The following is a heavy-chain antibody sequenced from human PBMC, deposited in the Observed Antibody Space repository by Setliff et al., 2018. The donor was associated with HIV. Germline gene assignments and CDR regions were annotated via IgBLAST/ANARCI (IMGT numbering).Heavy chain of an antibody. J-gene: IGHJ6*03. CDR1: GFNFSPYA. Sequence: GGSLRLSCATSGFNFSPYAMHWVRQAPGKGLEWVAVMSNDGSLQYAESVKGRFTISRDNSKNTLFLQINSLRGDDTAVYYCGKDPYSSSHYHYYMDVWGKGTTVTVSS. CDR2: MSNDGSLQ. CDR3: GKDPYSSSHYHYYMDV. D-gene: IGHD6-13*01. V-gene: IGHV3-30*04.